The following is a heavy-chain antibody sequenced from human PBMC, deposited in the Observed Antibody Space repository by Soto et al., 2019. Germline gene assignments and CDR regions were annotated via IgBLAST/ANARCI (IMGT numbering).Heavy chain of an antibody. V-gene: IGHV4-59*08. CDR1: GGSISSYY. D-gene: IGHD2-15*01. CDR2: IYYSGST. Sequence: SETLSLTCTVSGGSISSYYWSWIRQPPGKGLEWIGYIYYSGSTNYNPSLKSRVTISVDTSKNQFSLKLSSVTAADTAVYYCARLVSVGSYGASYFDYWGQGTLVTVSS. CDR3: ARLVSVGSYGASYFDY. J-gene: IGHJ4*02.